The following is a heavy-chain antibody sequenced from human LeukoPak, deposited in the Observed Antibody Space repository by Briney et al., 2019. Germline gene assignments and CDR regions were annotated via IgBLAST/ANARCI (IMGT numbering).Heavy chain of an antibody. CDR3: ARARAAAGTVGY. J-gene: IGHJ4*02. CDR1: GYTFTGYY. Sequence: ASVKVSCKASGYTFTGYYMHWVRQAPGQGLEWMGWINPNSGGTNYAQKFQGRVTMTRDTSISTAYMELSRLRSGDTAVYYCARARAAAGTVGYWGQGTLVTVSS. V-gene: IGHV1-2*02. D-gene: IGHD6-13*01. CDR2: INPNSGGT.